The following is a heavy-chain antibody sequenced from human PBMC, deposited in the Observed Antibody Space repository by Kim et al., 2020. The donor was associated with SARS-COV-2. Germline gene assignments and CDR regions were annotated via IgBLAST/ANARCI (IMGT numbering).Heavy chain of an antibody. Sequence: GNGNTIYSQKFQGRVTFTTDTSASTAYMELGSLRAEDSAVYYCLGGYYFDYWGQGTLVTVSS. CDR3: LGGYYFDY. CDR2: GNGNT. V-gene: IGHV1-3*01. J-gene: IGHJ4*02. D-gene: IGHD2-15*01.